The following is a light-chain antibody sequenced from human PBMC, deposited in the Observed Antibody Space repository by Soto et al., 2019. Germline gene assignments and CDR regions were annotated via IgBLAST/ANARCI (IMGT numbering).Light chain of an antibody. CDR1: SSDVGGYNY. V-gene: IGLV2-8*01. Sequence: QSALTQPPSASGSPGQSVTISCTGTSSDVGGYNYLSWYQQHPGKAPKLMIYDVSKRPSGVPGRFSGSKSGNTASLTVSGLQAEDEADYYCSSYAGSNNVVFGGGTKLTVL. CDR3: SSYAGSNNVV. J-gene: IGLJ2*01. CDR2: DVS.